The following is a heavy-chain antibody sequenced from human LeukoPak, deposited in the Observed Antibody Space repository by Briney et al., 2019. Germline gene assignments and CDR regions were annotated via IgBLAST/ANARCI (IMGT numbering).Heavy chain of an antibody. Sequence: GGSLRLSCAASGFTFSSYGMHWVRQAPGKGLEWVAFIRYDGSNKYYADSVKGRFTISRDNSKNTLYLQMNSLRAEDTAVYYCAKGERVLLWFGELLYHYDAFDIWGQGTMATVSS. CDR1: GFTFSSYG. CDR3: AKGERVLLWFGELLYHYDAFDI. D-gene: IGHD3-10*01. CDR2: IRYDGSNK. V-gene: IGHV3-30*02. J-gene: IGHJ3*02.